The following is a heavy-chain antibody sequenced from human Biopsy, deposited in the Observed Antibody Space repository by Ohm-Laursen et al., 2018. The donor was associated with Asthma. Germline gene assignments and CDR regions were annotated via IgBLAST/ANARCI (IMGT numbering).Heavy chain of an antibody. CDR2: IKPDGTER. J-gene: IGHJ4*02. CDR3: TRTVAATPYDY. CDR1: GFTFSTYW. Sequence: SLRLSCSASGFTFSTYWMSWVRQAPGKDLEWVANIKPDGTERYYVGSVKGRFTISRDNANNSLYLQMKFLGAEDTAVYYCTRTVAATPYDYWGQGTLVTVSS. V-gene: IGHV3-7*01. D-gene: IGHD4-17*01.